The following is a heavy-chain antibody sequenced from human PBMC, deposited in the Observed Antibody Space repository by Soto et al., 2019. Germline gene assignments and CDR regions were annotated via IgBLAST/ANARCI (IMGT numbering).Heavy chain of an antibody. J-gene: IGHJ3*02. Sequence: SETLSLTCAVYGGSFSGYYWSWIRQPPGKGLEWIGEINHSGSTNYNPSLKSRVTISVDTSKNQFSLKLSSVTAADTAVYYCARVPDAFDIWGQGTMVTVSS. CDR1: GGSFSGYY. CDR3: ARVPDAFDI. CDR2: INHSGST. V-gene: IGHV4-34*01.